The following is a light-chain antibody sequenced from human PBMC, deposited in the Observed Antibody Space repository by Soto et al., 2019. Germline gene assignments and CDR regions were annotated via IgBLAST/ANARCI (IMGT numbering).Light chain of an antibody. CDR2: EVS. CDR3: SSYTNSDTPVV. V-gene: IGLV2-14*01. J-gene: IGLJ2*01. Sequence: QSALTQPASVSGSPGQSITISCTGTSSDVGGYDYVSWYQQLPGRAPKLMIYEVSHRPSGISTRFSGSKSGDTASLTISGLQTEDEADYYCSSYTNSDTPVVFGGGTKLTVL. CDR1: SSDVGGYDY.